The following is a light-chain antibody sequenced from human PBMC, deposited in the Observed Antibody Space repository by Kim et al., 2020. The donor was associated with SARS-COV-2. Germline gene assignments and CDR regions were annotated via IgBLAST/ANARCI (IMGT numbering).Light chain of an antibody. CDR3: QQSYRPPRT. CDR1: QTISGY. V-gene: IGKV1-39*01. Sequence: DIQMTQSPSSLSASVGDRVTITCRASQTISGYLNWYQQKPGRGPNLLISAASSLQSGVPSRFSGSGSGTDFTLTISSLQPEDFATYFCQQSYRPPRTFGQGTKVDIK. J-gene: IGKJ1*01. CDR2: AAS.